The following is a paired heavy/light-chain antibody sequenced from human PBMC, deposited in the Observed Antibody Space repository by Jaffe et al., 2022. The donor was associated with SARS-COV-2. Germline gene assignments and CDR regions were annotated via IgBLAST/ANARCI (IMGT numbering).Light chain of an antibody. V-gene: IGKV3-20*01. Sequence: EIVLTQSPGTLSLSPGERATLSCRASQSVSSSFLAWYQQKPGQAPRLLMYGASSRATGIPDRFSGSGSGTDFTLTISRLEPEDFAVYYCQQYGRSLLTFGGGTKVEIK. CDR3: QQYGRSLLT. CDR1: QSVSSSF. J-gene: IGKJ4*01. CDR2: GAS.
Heavy chain of an antibody. V-gene: IGHV7-4-1*02. CDR1: GYTFTTYA. CDR2: INTNTGNP. CDR3: ARVRHRMAREGDNYYYMDV. D-gene: IGHD2-21*02. J-gene: IGHJ6*03. Sequence: QVQLVQSGSELKKPGASVKVSCKASGYTFTTYAVNWVRQASGQGLEWMGWINTNTGNPTYAQGLTGRFVFSLDTSVSTAYLQISSLKADDTAVYYCARVRHRMAREGDNYYYMDVWGKGTTVTVSS.